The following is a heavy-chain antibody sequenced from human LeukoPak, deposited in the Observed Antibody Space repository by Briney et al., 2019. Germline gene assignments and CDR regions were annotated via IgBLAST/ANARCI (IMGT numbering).Heavy chain of an antibody. CDR2: ISGSGGST. J-gene: IGHJ4*02. D-gene: IGHD3-16*02. V-gene: IGHV3-23*01. CDR3: AKDPRMYDYVWGSYRLAH. CDR1: GFTFSSYA. Sequence: GGSLRLSCAASGFTFSSYAMSWVRQAPGKGLEWVSAISGSGGSTYYADSVKGRFTISRDNSKNTLYLQMNSLRAEDTAVYYCAKDPRMYDYVWGSYRLAHWGQGTLVTVSS.